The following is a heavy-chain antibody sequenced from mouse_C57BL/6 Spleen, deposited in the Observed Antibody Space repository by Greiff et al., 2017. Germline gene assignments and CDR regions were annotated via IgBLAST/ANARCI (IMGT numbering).Heavy chain of an antibody. Sequence: VQLQQSGAELVRPGASVKLSCTASGFNIKDDYMHWVKQRPEQGLEWIGWIDPENGDTEYASKFQGKATITADTSSNTAYLQLSSLTSEDTAVYYCTTEIYYGNSAWFAYWGQGTLVTVSA. J-gene: IGHJ3*01. V-gene: IGHV14-4*01. CDR2: IDPENGDT. CDR1: GFNIKDDY. D-gene: IGHD2-1*01. CDR3: TTEIYYGNSAWFAY.